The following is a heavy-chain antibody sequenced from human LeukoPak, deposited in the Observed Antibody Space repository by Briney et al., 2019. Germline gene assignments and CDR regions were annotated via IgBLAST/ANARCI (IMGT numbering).Heavy chain of an antibody. CDR3: ARDHSGGWSYYYYYGMDV. J-gene: IGHJ6*02. V-gene: IGHV1-69*04. D-gene: IGHD6-19*01. CDR1: GGTFSSYA. Sequence: SVKVSCKASGGTFSSYAISWVRQAPGQGLEWMGRIIPILGIANYAQKFQGRVTITADKSTSTAYMELRSLRSDDTAVYYCARDHSGGWSYYYYYGMDVWGQGTTVTVSS. CDR2: IIPILGIA.